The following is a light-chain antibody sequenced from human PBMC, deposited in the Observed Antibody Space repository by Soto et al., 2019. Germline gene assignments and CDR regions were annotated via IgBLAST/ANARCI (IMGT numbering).Light chain of an antibody. CDR1: SSDVGGYDY. CDR2: EVY. V-gene: IGLV2-8*01. CDR3: SSYAGSDTVV. Sequence: QSALTQPPSASGSPGQSVAISCTGTSSDVGGYDYVSWFQQHPGKAPKLMIYEVYNRPSGVPDRFSGSKSGNTASLTVSGLQAEDEADYYCSSYAGSDTVVFGGGTQLTVL. J-gene: IGLJ2*01.